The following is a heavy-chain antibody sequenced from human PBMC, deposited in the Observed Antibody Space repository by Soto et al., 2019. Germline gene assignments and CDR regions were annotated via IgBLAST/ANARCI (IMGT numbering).Heavy chain of an antibody. V-gene: IGHV4-39*01. J-gene: IGHJ4*02. D-gene: IGHD6-6*01. CDR3: ARRHGLAIDAEY. CDR1: DGSISSSTYY. Sequence: PSETLSLTCTVSDGSISSSTYYWCWMLQPPGKGLEWIASFFIGGNTYYNPSLKSRVTISVDTSKNQFSLKLSSVTAADTAVYWGARRHGLAIDAEYWGQRIVVTVAS. CDR2: FFIGGNT.